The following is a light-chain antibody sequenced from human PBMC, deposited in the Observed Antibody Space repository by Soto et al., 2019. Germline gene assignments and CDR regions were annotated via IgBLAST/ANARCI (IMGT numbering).Light chain of an antibody. Sequence: DIVMTQSPDSLAVSLGERATINCKSSQSVVYSSNNKNYLAWYQQKPGQPPXLLXYWASTRESGVPDRFSGSVSGTDFTLTISSLQAEDVAVYYGQQYYSTPSITFGQGTRLEIK. J-gene: IGKJ5*01. CDR3: QQYYSTPSIT. CDR2: WAS. CDR1: QSVVYSSNNKNY. V-gene: IGKV4-1*01.